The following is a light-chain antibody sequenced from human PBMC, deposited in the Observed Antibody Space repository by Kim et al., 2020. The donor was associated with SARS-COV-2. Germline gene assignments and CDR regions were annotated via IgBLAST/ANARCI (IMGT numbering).Light chain of an antibody. CDR1: ESVTINY. Sequence: LPPGEQARTSGTASESVTINYIACDQRKPGPAPRPLMSGATSRATAIPDRFSASGSGTDFTLTINRRGPEEFAVYHCQHYDGLRHTFGQGTKLEIK. CDR2: GAT. J-gene: IGKJ2*01. V-gene: IGKV3-20*01. CDR3: QHYDGLRHT.